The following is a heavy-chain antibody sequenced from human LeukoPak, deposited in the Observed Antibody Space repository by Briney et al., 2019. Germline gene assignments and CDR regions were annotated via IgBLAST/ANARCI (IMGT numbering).Heavy chain of an antibody. J-gene: IGHJ6*03. CDR1: GGTFSSYA. CDR3: AREAAPTIFGVVIPHMDV. CDR2: IIPIFGTA. V-gene: IGHV1-69*05. Sequence: SVKVSCKASGGTFSSYAISWVRQAPGQGLEWMGRIIPIFGTANYAQKFQGRVTITTDESTSTAYMELSSLRSEVTAVYYCAREAAPTIFGVVIPHMDVWGKGTTVTVSS. D-gene: IGHD3-3*01.